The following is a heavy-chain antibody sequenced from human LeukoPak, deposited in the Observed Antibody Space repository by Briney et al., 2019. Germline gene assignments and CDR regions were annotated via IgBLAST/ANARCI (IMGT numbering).Heavy chain of an antibody. J-gene: IGHJ2*01. CDR2: IYTSGST. Sequence: SETLSLTCTVSGGSISSYYWSWIRQPAGKGLEWIGRIYTSGSTNYNPSLKSRVTMSVDTSKNQFSLKLSSVTAADTAVYYCARITPGGGYPPRPTEYWYFDLWGRGTLVTVSS. CDR1: GGSISSYY. D-gene: IGHD1-26*01. CDR3: ARITPGGGYPPRPTEYWYFDL. V-gene: IGHV4-4*07.